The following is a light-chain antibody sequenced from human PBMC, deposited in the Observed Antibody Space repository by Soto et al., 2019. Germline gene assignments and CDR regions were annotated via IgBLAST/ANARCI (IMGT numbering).Light chain of an antibody. CDR3: GTWDSSLSVWM. CDR2: ENN. J-gene: IGLJ1*01. V-gene: IGLV1-51*02. CDR1: SSNIGNNY. Sequence: QSVLTQPPSVSAAPGQKVTISCSGSSSNIGNNYVSWYQQYPGTAPKVLIYENNKRPSGIPDRFSGSRSGTSATLAITGLQTGDEADYYCGTWDSSLSVWMFGTGTKVTVL.